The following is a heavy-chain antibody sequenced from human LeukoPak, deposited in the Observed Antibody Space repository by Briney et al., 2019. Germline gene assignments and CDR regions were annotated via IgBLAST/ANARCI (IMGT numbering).Heavy chain of an antibody. CDR2: INRAGIES. CDR3: ARVGTWELQRVFDN. V-gene: IGHV3-7*01. Sequence: GGSLRLSCAASGFTFTDYWMTWVRQVPGKGLEWVANINRAGIESYYVDSVKGRFTISRDNAEKSPYLQMDSVRVDDTAVYYCARVGTWELQRVFDNWGQGTLVTVSS. CDR1: GFTFTDYW. D-gene: IGHD1-26*01. J-gene: IGHJ4*02.